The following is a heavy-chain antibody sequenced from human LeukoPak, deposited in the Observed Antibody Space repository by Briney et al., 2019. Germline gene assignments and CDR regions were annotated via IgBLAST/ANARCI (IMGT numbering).Heavy chain of an antibody. V-gene: IGHV4-59*01. CDR3: VRVGRGWLLDY. J-gene: IGHJ4*02. Sequence: SETLSLTCTVSGGSISSYYWSWIRQPPGKGLEWIGYIYYRGSTNYNPSLKSRVTISVHKSKNQYHLKLSCVAAAETGVYYCVRVGRGWLLDYWGQGTLVTVSS. CDR1: GGSISSYY. CDR2: IYYRGST. D-gene: IGHD5-12*01.